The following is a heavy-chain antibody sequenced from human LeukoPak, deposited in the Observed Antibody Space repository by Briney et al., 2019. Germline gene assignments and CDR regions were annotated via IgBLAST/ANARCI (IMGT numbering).Heavy chain of an antibody. Sequence: ASVKVSCKASGGTFSSYAISWVRQAPGQRLEWMGWINADNGDTKYSQELQGRVTITSDTSASTAYMELRNLRSDDMAVYYCATAYRYSGTYLFDYWGQGTQVTVSS. CDR2: INADNGDT. J-gene: IGHJ4*02. CDR3: ATAYRYSGTYLFDY. CDR1: GGTFSSYA. V-gene: IGHV1-3*03. D-gene: IGHD1-26*01.